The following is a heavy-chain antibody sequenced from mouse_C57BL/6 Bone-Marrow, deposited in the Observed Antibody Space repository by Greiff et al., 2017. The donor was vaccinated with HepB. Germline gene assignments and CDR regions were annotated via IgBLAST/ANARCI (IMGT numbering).Heavy chain of an antibody. CDR1: GYTFTDYY. CDR2: INPYNGGT. J-gene: IGHJ4*01. V-gene: IGHV1-19*01. CDR3: ARGGAMDY. Sequence: EVKLMESGPVLVKPGASVKMSCKASGYTFTDYYMNWVKQSHGKSLEWIGVINPYNGGTSYNQKFKGKATLTVDKSSSTAYMELNSLTSEDSAVYYCARGGAMDYWGQGTSVTVSS.